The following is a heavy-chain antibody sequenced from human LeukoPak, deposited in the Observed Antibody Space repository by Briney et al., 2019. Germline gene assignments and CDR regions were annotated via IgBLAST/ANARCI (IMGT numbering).Heavy chain of an antibody. CDR2: ISGSGGST. J-gene: IGHJ3*02. Sequence: GESLKISCAASGFTFSSYAMSWVRQAPGKGLEWVSAISGSGGSTYYADSVKGRFTISRDNSKNTLYLQMNSLRAEDTAVYYCAKDIEYSSSWPHAFDIWGQGTMVTVSS. CDR1: GFTFSSYA. D-gene: IGHD6-13*01. CDR3: AKDIEYSSSWPHAFDI. V-gene: IGHV3-23*01.